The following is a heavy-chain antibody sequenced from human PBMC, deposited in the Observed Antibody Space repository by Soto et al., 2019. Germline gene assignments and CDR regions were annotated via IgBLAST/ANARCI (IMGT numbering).Heavy chain of an antibody. CDR3: ARRRITTFGVVITGYGMDV. CDR1: CDSISNNNC. D-gene: IGHD3-3*01. CDR2: IYHSGTA. J-gene: IGHJ6*02. Sequence: PSETLYLTCAVSCDSISNNNCWNWVRQPPGKGLEWIGEIYHSGTANYKPSLKSRVTISVDKSNNQFSLTLNSVTAADTAVYYCARRRITTFGVVITGYGMDVWGQGTTVTVSS. V-gene: IGHV4-4*02.